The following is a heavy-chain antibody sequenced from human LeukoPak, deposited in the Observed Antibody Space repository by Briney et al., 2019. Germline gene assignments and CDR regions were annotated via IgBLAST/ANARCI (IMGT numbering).Heavy chain of an antibody. Sequence: SGPTLVKPTQTLTLTCTFSGFSLSTSGVGVGWIRQPPGKALEWLALIYWNDDNLYSPSLKSRLTISKATSKNQVALTMTNMDPVDSATYYCARRDLLTGYYFFDYWGQGTLVTVSS. CDR1: GFSLSTSGVG. J-gene: IGHJ4*02. CDR2: IYWNDDN. D-gene: IGHD3-9*01. CDR3: ARRDLLTGYYFFDY. V-gene: IGHV2-5*01.